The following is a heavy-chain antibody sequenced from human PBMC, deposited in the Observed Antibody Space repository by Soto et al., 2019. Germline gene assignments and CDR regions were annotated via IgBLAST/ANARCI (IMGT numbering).Heavy chain of an antibody. CDR2: IWYDGSNK. CDR1: GSTFSSDD. CDR3: ARDWDSRSPRGSTTSKDY. V-gene: IGHV3-33*01. D-gene: IGHD6-6*01. Sequence: QVQLVEYGGGVVQPGRYLRLSCAASGSTFSSDDMQWVRQAPDKGLDWVAVIWYDGSNKYYADSVKGRVTISRDNSTNPLYLQMNSLRAEDTAVYYCARDWDSRSPRGSTTSKDYWGQGTLVTVSS. J-gene: IGHJ4*02.